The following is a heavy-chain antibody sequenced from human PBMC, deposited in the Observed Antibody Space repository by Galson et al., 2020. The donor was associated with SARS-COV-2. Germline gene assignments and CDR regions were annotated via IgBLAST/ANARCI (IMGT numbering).Heavy chain of an antibody. Sequence: HGESLKISCKGSGYSFTSYWNGWVRQMPGKGLEWMGIIYPGDSDTRYSPSFHGQVTISADKSISTAYLQWSSLKASGTAMYYCTRLLNYYDSIGYDSDAFDIWGQGTMVTVS. J-gene: IGHJ3*02. V-gene: IGHV5-51*01. CDR2: IYPGDSDT. D-gene: IGHD3-22*01. CDR3: TRLLNYYDSIGYDSDAFDI. CDR1: GYSFTSYW.